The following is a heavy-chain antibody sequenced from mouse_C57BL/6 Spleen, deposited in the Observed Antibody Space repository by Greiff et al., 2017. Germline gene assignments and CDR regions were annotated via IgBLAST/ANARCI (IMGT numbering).Heavy chain of an antibody. V-gene: IGHV3-6*01. CDR1: GYSITSGYY. D-gene: IGHD1-1*01. CDR2: ITYDGSN. J-gene: IGHJ2*01. Sequence: ESGPGLVKPSQSLSLTCTVTGYSITSGYYWNWIRQFPGNKLEWRGYITYDGSNNYNPSLKNQISITLYTSKSSFFLKLNSVTTEDTATYYCARDYGSGFDYWGQGTTLTVSS. CDR3: ARDYGSGFDY.